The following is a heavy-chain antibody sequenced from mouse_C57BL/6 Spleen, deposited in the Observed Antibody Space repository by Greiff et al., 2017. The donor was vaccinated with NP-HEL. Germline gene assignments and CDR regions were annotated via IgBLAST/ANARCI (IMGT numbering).Heavy chain of an antibody. V-gene: IGHV1-54*01. Sequence: QVQLQQSGAELVRPGTSVKVSCKASGYAFTNYLIEWVKQRPGQGLEWIGVINPGSGGTNYNEKFKGKATLTADKSSSTAYMQLSSLTSEDSAVYFCARGAPLMDYWGQGTSVTVSS. CDR2: INPGSGGT. CDR1: GYAFTNYL. CDR3: ARGAPLMDY. D-gene: IGHD3-1*01. J-gene: IGHJ4*01.